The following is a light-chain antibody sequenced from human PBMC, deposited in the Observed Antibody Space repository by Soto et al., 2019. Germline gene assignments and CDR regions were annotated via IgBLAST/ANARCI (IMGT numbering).Light chain of an antibody. V-gene: IGKV1-27*01. CDR1: QDISVY. Sequence: DIQMTQSPSSLSASVGDRVTITCRASQDISVYLAWYQQKPGKVPKLLIYSASTLQSGVPSRFIGSGSGTDFTLTISSLQPEDVATYFCQKFNTAPRTFGQGTRLEIK. J-gene: IGKJ5*01. CDR3: QKFNTAPRT. CDR2: SAS.